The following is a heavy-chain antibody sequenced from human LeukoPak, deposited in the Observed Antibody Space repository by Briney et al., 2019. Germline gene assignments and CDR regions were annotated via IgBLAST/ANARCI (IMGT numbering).Heavy chain of an antibody. V-gene: IGHV3-23*01. CDR2: MSGSGGST. CDR1: GFTFSSYA. J-gene: IGHJ3*02. Sequence: PGGSLRLSCAASGFTFSSYAMSWVRQAPGKGLEWVSAMSGSGGSTYYADSVKGRFTISRDNSKNTLYLQMNSLRAEDTAVYYCAKRQGFSGYRDAFDIWGQGTMVTVSS. D-gene: IGHD3-22*01. CDR3: AKRQGFSGYRDAFDI.